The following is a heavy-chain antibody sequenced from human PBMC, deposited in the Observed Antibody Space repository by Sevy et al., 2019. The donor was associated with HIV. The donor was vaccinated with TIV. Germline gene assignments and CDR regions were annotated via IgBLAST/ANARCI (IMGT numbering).Heavy chain of an antibody. Sequence: GGSLRLSCSASGFTFSSYTMIWVRQAPGRGLEWVSASSGTGSYIYYADSVKDRFTISRDNDKNLLYLQMNSLRAEDTAGYYCARDHGYCSGGSCYSGGYWGQGTLVTVSS. D-gene: IGHD2-15*01. CDR1: GFTFSSYT. V-gene: IGHV3-21*06. CDR2: SSGTGSYI. J-gene: IGHJ4*02. CDR3: ARDHGYCSGGSCYSGGY.